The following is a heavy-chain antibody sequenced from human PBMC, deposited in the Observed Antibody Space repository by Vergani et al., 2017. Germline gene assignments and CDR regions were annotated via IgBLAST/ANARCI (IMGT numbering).Heavy chain of an antibody. J-gene: IGHJ3*02. CDR1: GGSFSGYY. V-gene: IGHV4-34*01. CDR2: INHSGST. D-gene: IGHD2-21*01. Sequence: QLQLQESGPGLVKPSETLSLTCAVYGGSFSGYYWSWIRQPPGKGLEWIGEINHSGSTNYNPSLKIRVTISVDTSKNQFSLKLSSVTAADTAVYYCARELDLLHAFDIWGQGTMVTVSS. CDR3: ARELDLLHAFDI.